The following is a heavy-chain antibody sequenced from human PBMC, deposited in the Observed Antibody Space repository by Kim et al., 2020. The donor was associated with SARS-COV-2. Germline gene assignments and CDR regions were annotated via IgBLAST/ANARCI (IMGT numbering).Heavy chain of an antibody. J-gene: IGHJ5*02. Sequence: SETLSLTCTVSGGSISSYYWSWIRQPPGKGLEWIGYIYYSGSTNYNPSLKSRVTISVDTSKNQFSLKLSSVTAADTAVYYCARQGIAAAGWFDPWGQGTLVTVSS. CDR3: ARQGIAAAGWFDP. V-gene: IGHV4-59*08. D-gene: IGHD6-13*01. CDR2: IYYSGST. CDR1: GGSISSYY.